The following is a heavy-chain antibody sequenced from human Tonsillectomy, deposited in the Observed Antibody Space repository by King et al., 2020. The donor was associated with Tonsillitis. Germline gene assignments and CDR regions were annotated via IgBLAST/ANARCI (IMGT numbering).Heavy chain of an antibody. Sequence: VQLVESGGGVVQPGRSLRLSCAASGFTFSSYAMHWVRQAPGKGLEWGAVISYDGSNKYYADSVKRRFTISRDNYKNTLYLQMDSLRAEDTAVYYCSREYACSTSCPPDYWGQGTLVTVSS. J-gene: IGHJ4*02. V-gene: IGHV3-30-3*01. CDR1: GFTFSSYA. CDR3: SREYACSTSCPPDY. CDR2: ISYDGSNK. D-gene: IGHD2-2*01.